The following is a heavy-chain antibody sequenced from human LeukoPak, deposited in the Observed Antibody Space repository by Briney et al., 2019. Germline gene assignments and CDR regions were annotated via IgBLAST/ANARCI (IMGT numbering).Heavy chain of an antibody. CDR2: IYYSGST. Sequence: SETLSLTCTVSGYSISSGYYWGWIRQPPGKGLEWIGSIYYSGSTNYNPSLKSRVTISVDTSKNQFSLKLSSVTAADTAVYYCVRGRDGYNPWGQGTLVTVSS. D-gene: IGHD5-24*01. J-gene: IGHJ4*02. CDR3: VRGRDGYNP. V-gene: IGHV4-38-2*02. CDR1: GYSISSGYY.